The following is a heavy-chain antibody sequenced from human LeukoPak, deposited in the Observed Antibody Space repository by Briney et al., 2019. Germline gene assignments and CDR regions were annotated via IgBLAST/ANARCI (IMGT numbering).Heavy chain of an antibody. D-gene: IGHD2-15*01. J-gene: IGHJ6*03. CDR3: ARSVEGYCRGGSCYSYSYYMDV. V-gene: IGHV4-39*07. CDR2: IYYSGNT. CDR1: GGSISSSSYY. Sequence: SETLSLTCTVSGGSISSSSYYWGWIRQPPGKGLEWIGSIYYSGNTYYYPSLKSRVSISIDTSKNQFSLKLSSVTAADTAVYYCARSVEGYCRGGSCYSYSYYMDVWGKGTTVTVSS.